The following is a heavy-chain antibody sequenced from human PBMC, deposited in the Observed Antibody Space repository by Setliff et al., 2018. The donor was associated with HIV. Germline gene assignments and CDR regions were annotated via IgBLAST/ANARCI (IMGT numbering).Heavy chain of an antibody. Sequence: PSETLSLTCTVSGGSMTSYFWNWIRQSPGKRLEWIGYIYYNGDTNYNPTLNSRGTISVDTSKNQFSLKLTSVTAADTAVYYCAREIYGGNSRPFDYWGPGTLVTVSS. CDR3: AREIYGGNSRPFDY. D-gene: IGHD4-17*01. CDR2: IYYNGDT. J-gene: IGHJ4*02. CDR1: GGSMTSYF. V-gene: IGHV4-59*01.